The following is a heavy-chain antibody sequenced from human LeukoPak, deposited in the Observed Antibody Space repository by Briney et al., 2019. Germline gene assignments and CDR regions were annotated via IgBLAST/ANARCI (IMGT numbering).Heavy chain of an antibody. CDR1: GSTFSSYG. Sequence: GGSLRLSCAASGSTFSSYGMHWVRQAPGKGLEWVAVISYDGSNKYYADSVKGRFTISRDNSKNTLYLQMNSLRAEDTAVYYCAKRILNNQDIDYWGQGTLVTVSS. V-gene: IGHV3-30*18. D-gene: IGHD2-15*01. CDR2: ISYDGSNK. CDR3: AKRILNNQDIDY. J-gene: IGHJ4*02.